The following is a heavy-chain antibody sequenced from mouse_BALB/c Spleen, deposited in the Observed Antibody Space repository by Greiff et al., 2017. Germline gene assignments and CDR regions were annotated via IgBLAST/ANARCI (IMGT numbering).Heavy chain of an antibody. V-gene: IGHV1-54*01. CDR2: INPGSGGT. CDR1: GYAFTNYL. CDR3: ARGGYGNYWYFDV. Sequence: QVQLQQSGAELVRPGTSVKVSCKASGYAFTNYLIEWVKQRPGQGLEWIGVINPGSGGTNYNEKFKGKATLTADKSSSTAYMQLSSLTSDDSAVYFCARGGYGNYWYFDVWGAGTTVTVSS. D-gene: IGHD2-10*02. J-gene: IGHJ1*01.